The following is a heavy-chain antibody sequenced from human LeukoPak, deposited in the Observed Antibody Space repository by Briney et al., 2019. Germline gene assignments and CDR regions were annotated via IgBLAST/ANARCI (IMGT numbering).Heavy chain of an antibody. V-gene: IGHV4-59*01. CDR1: GGSITSSY. D-gene: IGHD3-9*01. CDR3: ARGRYTAGDNWFDP. J-gene: IGHJ5*02. CDR2: IHYTGST. Sequence: SETLSLTCTVSGGSITSSYWSWVRQSPGKALEWIGYIHYTGSTNYNPSLKSRVTMLIDTSKNQFSLKLSSVTAADTAVYYCARGRYTAGDNWFDPWGQGTLVTVSS.